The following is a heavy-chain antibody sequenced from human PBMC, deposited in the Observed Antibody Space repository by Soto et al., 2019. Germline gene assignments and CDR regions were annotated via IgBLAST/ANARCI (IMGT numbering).Heavy chain of an antibody. D-gene: IGHD3-3*01. CDR2: INSDGSST. CDR1: GFTFSSYW. V-gene: IGHV3-74*01. Sequence: GGSLRLSCAASGFTFSSYWMHWVRQAPGKGLVWVSRINSDGSSTSYADSVKGRFTISRDNAKNTLYLQMNSLRAEDTAVYYCAREITIFGVVSPTAPLRYYYGMDVWGQGTRVTVSS. CDR3: AREITIFGVVSPTAPLRYYYGMDV. J-gene: IGHJ6*02.